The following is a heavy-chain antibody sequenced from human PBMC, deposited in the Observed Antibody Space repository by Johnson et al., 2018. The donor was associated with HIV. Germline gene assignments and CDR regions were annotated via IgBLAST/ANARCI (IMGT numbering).Heavy chain of an antibody. J-gene: IGHJ3*02. CDR3: AKVSSQSISWYDAFDI. Sequence: QVQLVESGGGLVQPGGSLRLSCAASGFTFSSYGMHWVRQAPGKGLEWVAVIWYDGSNKYYADSVKGRFTISRDNSKNTLYLQMNRMRAEDTAVYYCAKVSSQSISWYDAFDIWGQGTMVTVSS. V-gene: IGHV3-33*06. CDR2: IWYDGSNK. D-gene: IGHD6-13*01. CDR1: GFTFSSYG.